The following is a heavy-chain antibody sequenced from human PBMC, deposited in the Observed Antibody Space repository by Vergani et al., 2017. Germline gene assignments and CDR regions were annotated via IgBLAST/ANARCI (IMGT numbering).Heavy chain of an antibody. CDR2: IYHSGST. J-gene: IGHJ5*02. V-gene: IGHV4-30-2*02. D-gene: IGHD6-19*01. CDR3: AADTHSGQRADR. CDR1: GGSISSGGNS. Sequence: QLQLQESGSGLVKPSQTLSLSCAVSGGSISSGGNSWSWIRQPPGKGLEWIGYIYHSGSTYYNPSLKSRVTISVDMSKNQFALTLTSVTAADTAVYYCAADTHSGQRADRWGQGILVTVTS.